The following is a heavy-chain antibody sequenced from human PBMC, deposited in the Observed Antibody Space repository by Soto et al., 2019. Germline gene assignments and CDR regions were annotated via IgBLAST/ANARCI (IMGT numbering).Heavy chain of an antibody. CDR2: ISQSGNT. Sequence: SETLSLTCSIYGGSFSGYYWSWIRQPPGKGLEWIGEISQSGNTNYSPSLKSRVSISIDTSKKQFSLNLASVSAADTAVYYCARAPKVSGSSQTRPDFWGQGTLVTVSS. J-gene: IGHJ4*02. D-gene: IGHD6-6*01. CDR3: ARAPKVSGSSQTRPDF. CDR1: GGSFSGYY. V-gene: IGHV4-34*01.